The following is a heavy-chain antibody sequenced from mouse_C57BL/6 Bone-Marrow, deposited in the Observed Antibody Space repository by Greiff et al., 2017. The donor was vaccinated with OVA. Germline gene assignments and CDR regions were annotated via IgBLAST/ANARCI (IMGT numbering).Heavy chain of an antibody. CDR1: GFSLTSYG. Sequence: VQLQQSGPGLVQPSQSLSITCTVSGFSLTSYGVHWVRQSPGKGLEWLGVIWRGGSTDYNAAFMSRLSITKDNSKSQVFFKMNSLQADDTAIYXGAKNCYYGNYGFAYWGQGTLVTVSA. CDR3: AKNCYYGNYGFAY. D-gene: IGHD2-1*01. V-gene: IGHV2-5*01. CDR2: IWRGGST. J-gene: IGHJ3*01.